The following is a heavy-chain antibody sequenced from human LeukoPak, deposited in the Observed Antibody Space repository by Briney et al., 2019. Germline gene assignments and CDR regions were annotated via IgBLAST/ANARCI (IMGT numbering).Heavy chain of an antibody. D-gene: IGHD3-3*01. CDR3: TRDPMTYYDFWSGYSSDY. V-gene: IGHV3-49*04. J-gene: IGHJ4*02. CDR2: IRSKAYGGTT. Sequence: AGGSLRLSCTASGFTFGDYAMSWVRQAPGKGLEWVGFIRSKAYGGTTEYAASVKGRSTISRDDSKSIAYLQMNSLKTEDTAVYYCTRDPMTYYDFWSGYSSDYWGQGTLVTVSS. CDR1: GFTFGDYA.